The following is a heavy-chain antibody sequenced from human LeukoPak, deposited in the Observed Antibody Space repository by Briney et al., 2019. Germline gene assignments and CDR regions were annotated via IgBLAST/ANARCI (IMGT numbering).Heavy chain of an antibody. J-gene: IGHJ4*02. CDR2: IHPGDSHT. CDR1: GYTFTKYW. CDR3: ARRRSGYYFDY. Sequence: GESLKISCEGSGYTFTKYWIGWVRQMPGKGLEWMGIIHPGDSHTWYSPSFQGQVTISADKSISMAYLQWSSLKASDTAMYYCARRRSGYYFDYWGQGTLVTVSS. V-gene: IGHV5-51*01. D-gene: IGHD3-22*01.